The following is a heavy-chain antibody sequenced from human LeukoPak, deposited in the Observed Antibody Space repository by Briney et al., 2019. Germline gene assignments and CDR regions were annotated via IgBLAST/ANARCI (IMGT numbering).Heavy chain of an antibody. D-gene: IGHD5-12*01. CDR1: GFTFSSYS. CDR2: ISSSSSYI. J-gene: IGHJ4*02. CDR3: ARDLGDVAPDY. V-gene: IGHV3-21*01. Sequence: GGSLRLSCAASGFTFSSYSMNWVRQAPGKGLEGVSSISSSSSYIYYADSVKGRFTISRDNAKNSLYLQMNSLRAEDTAVYYCARDLGDVAPDYWGQGTLVTVSS.